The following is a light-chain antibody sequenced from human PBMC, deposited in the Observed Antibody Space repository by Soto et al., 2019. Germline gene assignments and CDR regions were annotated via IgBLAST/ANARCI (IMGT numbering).Light chain of an antibody. CDR1: QSISSE. J-gene: IGKJ2*01. V-gene: IGKV3-15*01. Sequence: EIVMTQSPATLSVSPGESATLSCRASQSISSELSWYQQKPGQPPRLLIYGASTRATGVPARFTGSGSGSDFTLTISGLQSEDFAVYYCQQGHNWPLTFVQGTRLEI. CDR2: GAS. CDR3: QQGHNWPLT.